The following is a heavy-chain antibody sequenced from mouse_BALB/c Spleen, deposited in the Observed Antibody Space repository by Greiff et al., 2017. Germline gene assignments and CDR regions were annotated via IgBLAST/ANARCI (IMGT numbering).Heavy chain of an antibody. CDR1: GYNFTSYW. V-gene: IGHV1-55*01. J-gene: IGHJ4*01. CDR2: IYPGSGST. Sequence: QVQLQQSGAELVKPGTSVKLSCKASGYNFTSYWINWVKLRPGQGLEWIGDIYPGSGSTNYNEKFKSKATLTVDTSSSTAYMQLSSLASEDSALYYCARINDGYHYAMDYWGQGTSVTVSS. D-gene: IGHD2-3*01. CDR3: ARINDGYHYAMDY.